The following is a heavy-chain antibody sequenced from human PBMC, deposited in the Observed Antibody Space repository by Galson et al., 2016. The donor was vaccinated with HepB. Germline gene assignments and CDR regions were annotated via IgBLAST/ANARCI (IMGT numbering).Heavy chain of an antibody. V-gene: IGHV3-23*01. CDR1: GFIFSGHI. CDR2: VGGGDGYT. CDR3: ASVAVRSEYCNNNMCPDY. Sequence: SLRLSCAASGFIFSGHIMYWVRQAPGKGLEWVSAVGGGDGYTSYADSVRGRFTISRDNSRNTLYLQMNSLRAEDTAVYFCASVAVRSEYCNNNMCPDYWGQGTLVTVSS. J-gene: IGHJ4*02. D-gene: IGHD2/OR15-2a*01.